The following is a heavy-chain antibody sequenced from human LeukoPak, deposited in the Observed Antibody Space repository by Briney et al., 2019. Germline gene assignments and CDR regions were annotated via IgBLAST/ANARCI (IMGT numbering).Heavy chain of an antibody. CDR3: ARVGPGYGVGHY. CDR2: INHSGST. Sequence: SETLSLTCAVYGGSFSGYYWSWIRQPPGKGLEWIGEINHSGSTNYNPSLKSRVTISVDTSKNQFSLKLSSVTAADTAVYYCARVGPGYGVGHYWGQGTLVTVSS. D-gene: IGHD4-17*01. J-gene: IGHJ4*02. V-gene: IGHV4-34*01. CDR1: GGSFSGYY.